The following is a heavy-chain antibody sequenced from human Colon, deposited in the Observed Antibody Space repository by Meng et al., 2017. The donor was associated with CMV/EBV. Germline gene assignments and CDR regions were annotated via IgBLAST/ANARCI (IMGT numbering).Heavy chain of an antibody. Sequence: GESLKISCAASGFTFSTYPMSWVRQAPGKGLEWVSGISESGDDPYQADSVKGRFTISRGNSKNILYLQMNSLRAEDTAVYYCAKGYKGLSQTYYFDYWGQGTLVNVSS. V-gene: IGHV3-23*01. D-gene: IGHD4/OR15-4a*01. CDR3: AKGYKGLSQTYYFDY. CDR2: ISESGDDP. J-gene: IGHJ4*02. CDR1: GFTFSTYP.